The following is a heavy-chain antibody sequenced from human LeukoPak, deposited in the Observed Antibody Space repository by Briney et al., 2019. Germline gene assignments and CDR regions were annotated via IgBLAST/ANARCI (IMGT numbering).Heavy chain of an antibody. V-gene: IGHV3-21*06. CDR1: GFTFSSYW. D-gene: IGHD3-9*01. Sequence: GGSLRLSCAASGFTFSSYWMHWVRQAPGKGLVWVSSIHSGGSDIYYADSVEGRFTVSRDNAKNSLFLQMNSLRAEDTALYYCARGHSDILTGNYKWTPDYWGQVTLVTVSS. CDR3: ARGHSDILTGNYKWTPDY. CDR2: IHSGGSDI. J-gene: IGHJ4*02.